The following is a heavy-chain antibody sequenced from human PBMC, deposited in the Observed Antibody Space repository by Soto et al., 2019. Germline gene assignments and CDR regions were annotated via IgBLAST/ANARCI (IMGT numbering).Heavy chain of an antibody. J-gene: IGHJ6*02. Sequence: GGSLRLASAASGFTFSSYGMHWVRQAPGKGLEWVAVIWYDGSNKYYADSVKGRFTISRDNSKNTLYLQMNSLRAEDTAVYYCARARYYDILTGYYYYYYGMDVWGQGTTVTVSS. V-gene: IGHV3-33*01. CDR3: ARARYYDILTGYYYYYYGMDV. D-gene: IGHD3-9*01. CDR2: IWYDGSNK. CDR1: GFTFSSYG.